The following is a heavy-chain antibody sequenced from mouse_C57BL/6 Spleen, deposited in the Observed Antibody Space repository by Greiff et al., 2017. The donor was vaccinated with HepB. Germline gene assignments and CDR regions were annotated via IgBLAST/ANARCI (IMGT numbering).Heavy chain of an antibody. V-gene: IGHV1-54*01. CDR1: GYAFTNYL. CDR2: INPGSGGT. CDR3: ARGGLRPLSRYAMDY. J-gene: IGHJ4*01. Sequence: QVQLQQSGAELVRPGTSVKVSCKASGYAFTNYLIEWVKQRPGQGLEWIGVINPGSGGTNYNEKFKGKATLTADKSSSTAYMQLSSLTSEDSAVYSCARGGLRPLSRYAMDYWGQGTSVTVSS. D-gene: IGHD3-2*02.